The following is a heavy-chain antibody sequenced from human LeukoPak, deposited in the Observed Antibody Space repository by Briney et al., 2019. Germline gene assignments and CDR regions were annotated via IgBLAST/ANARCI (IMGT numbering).Heavy chain of an antibody. J-gene: IGHJ6*03. V-gene: IGHV3-23*01. D-gene: IGHD2-15*01. CDR1: GFTFSSYD. CDR2: ISRSGGTT. Sequence: GGSLRLSCAASGFTFSSYDMTWVRQTPGKGLQWVAFISRSGGTTYYADSVKGRFTISRDNSKSTLYPQMTSLRAEDTAEYYCAKRGGTESFYYYYYMDVWGKGTTVTVSS. CDR3: AKRGGTESFYYYYYMDV.